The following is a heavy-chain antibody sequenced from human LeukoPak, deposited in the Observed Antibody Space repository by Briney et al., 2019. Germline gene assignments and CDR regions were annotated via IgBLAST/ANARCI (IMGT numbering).Heavy chain of an antibody. CDR2: ISSSSSTI. J-gene: IGHJ3*02. CDR1: GFTFSSYG. D-gene: IGHD6-6*01. CDR3: ARDRREYSSSQRAFDI. V-gene: IGHV3-48*01. Sequence: SGRSLRLSCAASGFTFSSYGMHWVRQAPGKGLEWVSYISSSSSTIYYADSVKGRFTISRDNAKNSLYLQMNSLRAKDTAVYYCARDRREYSSSQRAFDIWGQGTMVTVSS.